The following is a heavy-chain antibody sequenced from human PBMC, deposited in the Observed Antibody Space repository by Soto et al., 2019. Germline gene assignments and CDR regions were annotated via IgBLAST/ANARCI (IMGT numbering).Heavy chain of an antibody. CDR3: ARDREAVAGRYYYNGLDV. Sequence: SETLSLTCTVSGGSISSYYWRWIRQPPGKGLEWIGYIYHSGSTYYNPSLKSRVTISVDRSKNQFSLKLTSVIAADTAVYYCARDREAVAGRYYYNGLDVWGQGTTVT. D-gene: IGHD6-19*01. J-gene: IGHJ6*02. CDR1: GGSISSYY. V-gene: IGHV4-59*01. CDR2: IYHSGST.